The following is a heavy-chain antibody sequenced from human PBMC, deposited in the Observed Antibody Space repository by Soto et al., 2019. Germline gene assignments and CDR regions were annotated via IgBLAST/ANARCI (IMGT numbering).Heavy chain of an antibody. V-gene: IGHV3-23*01. CDR1: GFTFSNYA. CDR3: AKGFGGDYGPLDY. D-gene: IGHD4-17*01. Sequence: GGSLRLSCAASGFTFSNYAMRWVRKAAGKGLEWVSSFSGSASSTYYADSVKGRFTISRDNSKNTLDLQMNSLRAEDTAVYDCAKGFGGDYGPLDYWGQGTLVTVSS. CDR2: FSGSASST. J-gene: IGHJ4*02.